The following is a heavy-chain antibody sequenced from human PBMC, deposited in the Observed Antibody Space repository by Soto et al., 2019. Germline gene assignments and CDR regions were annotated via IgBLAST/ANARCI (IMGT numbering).Heavy chain of an antibody. Sequence: GGSLRLSCTASGFTFGDYAMSWVRQAPGKGLEWVGFIRSKAYGGTTEYAASVKGRFTISRDDSKSIAYLQMNSLKTEDTAVYYCTRDGARITMVRGVMGAFDYWGQGTLVTVSS. J-gene: IGHJ4*02. CDR1: GFTFGDYA. V-gene: IGHV3-49*04. CDR2: IRSKAYGGTT. CDR3: TRDGARITMVRGVMGAFDY. D-gene: IGHD3-10*01.